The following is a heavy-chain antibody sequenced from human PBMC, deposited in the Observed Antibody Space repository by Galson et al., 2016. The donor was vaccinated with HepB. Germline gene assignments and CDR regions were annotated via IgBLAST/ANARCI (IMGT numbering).Heavy chain of an antibody. V-gene: IGHV3-30*03. CDR2: ISSDGNKE. J-gene: IGHJ6*02. D-gene: IGHD4-17*01. Sequence: SLRLSCAGFGLTFSSYGMHWVRQAPGKGLEWVALISSDGNKEYYADSVKGRFSISRDNSKNTVNLRMSSLRGEDTAVYYCTTLDGDYYYYYGLELWGQGTTVTIS. CDR1: GLTFSSYG. CDR3: TTLDGDYYYYYGLEL.